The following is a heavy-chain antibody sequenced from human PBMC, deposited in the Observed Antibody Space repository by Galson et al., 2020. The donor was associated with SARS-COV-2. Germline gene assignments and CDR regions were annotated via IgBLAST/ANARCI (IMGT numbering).Heavy chain of an antibody. D-gene: IGHD3-10*01. CDR2: ISSIGTTI. V-gene: IGHV3-48*03. CDR3: AREGRSNGSGSYYNDAFDI. J-gene: IGHJ3*02. Sequence: GSLRLSCAASGITSSSYEMNWVRQAPGKGPEWVSYISSIGTTIYYAESVKGRFTISRDNAKNSLYLQMNSLRAEDTAVYYCAREGRSNGSGSYYNDAFDIWGQGKIVIVSS. CDR1: GITSSSYE.